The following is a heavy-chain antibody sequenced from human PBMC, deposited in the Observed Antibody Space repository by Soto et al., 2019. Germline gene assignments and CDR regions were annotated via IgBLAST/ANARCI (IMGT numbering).Heavy chain of an antibody. D-gene: IGHD3-10*01. V-gene: IGHV1-69*13. Sequence: GASVKVSCKASGGTFSSYAISWVRQAPGQGLEWMGGIIPIFGTANYAQKFQGRVTITADESTSTAYMELSSLRSEDTAVYYCARGPLGTPGYYGSGSYDPTLYYYYGMDVWGQGTTVTVSS. CDR3: ARGPLGTPGYYGSGSYDPTLYYYYGMDV. J-gene: IGHJ6*02. CDR2: IIPIFGTA. CDR1: GGTFSSYA.